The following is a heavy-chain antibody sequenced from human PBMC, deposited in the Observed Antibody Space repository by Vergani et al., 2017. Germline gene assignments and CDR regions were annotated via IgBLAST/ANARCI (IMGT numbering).Heavy chain of an antibody. CDR3: ARDLDYDYVWGSYRHDAFDI. Sequence: EVQLVESGGGLVKPGGSLRLSCAASGFTFSSYSMNWVRQAPGKGLEWVSSISSSSSYIYYADSVKGRFTISRDNAKNSLYLQMNSLRAEDTAVYYCARDLDYDYVWGSYRHDAFDIWGQGTMVTVSS. CDR2: ISSSSSYI. CDR1: GFTFSSYS. D-gene: IGHD3-16*02. J-gene: IGHJ3*02. V-gene: IGHV3-21*01.